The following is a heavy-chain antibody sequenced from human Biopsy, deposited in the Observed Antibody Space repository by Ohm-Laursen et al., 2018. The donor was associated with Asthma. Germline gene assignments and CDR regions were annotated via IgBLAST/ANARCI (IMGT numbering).Heavy chain of an antibody. Sequence: WVRQHPGKGLDWVAVISFDGSNKNYTDSVKGRFTISRDNSRNTLHLQMNSLRAEDTAVYYCAKDVFPGWELRRGPDYWGQGTLVTVSS. V-gene: IGHV3-30*18. CDR2: ISFDGSNK. J-gene: IGHJ4*02. CDR3: AKDVFPGWELRRGPDY. D-gene: IGHD1-26*01.